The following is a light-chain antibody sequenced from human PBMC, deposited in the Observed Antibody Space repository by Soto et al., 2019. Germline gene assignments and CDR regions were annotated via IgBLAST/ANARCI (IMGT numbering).Light chain of an antibody. CDR2: GAS. V-gene: IGKV3-20*01. CDR1: QSVSSN. J-gene: IGKJ4*01. CDR3: QHYGSSPRLT. Sequence: EIVMTQSPATLCVSPGERATLSCRASQSVSSNLAWYQQKPGQAPRLLIYGASTRATGIPDRFSGSGSGTDFTLTVRRLEPEDFAVYYCQHYGSSPRLTFGGGTTGDIK.